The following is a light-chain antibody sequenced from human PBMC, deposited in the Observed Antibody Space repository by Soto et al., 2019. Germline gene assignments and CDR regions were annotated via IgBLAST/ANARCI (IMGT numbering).Light chain of an antibody. V-gene: IGLV2-14*01. CDR3: SSYASSSTLV. CDR2: DVS. CDR1: SSDVGDYNY. Sequence: QSVLTQPASVYGSPGQSITISCTGTSSDVGDYNYVSWYQQHPGKAPKLMIYDVSNRPSGVSNRFSGSKSGNTASLTISGLQAEDEAEYYCSSYASSSTLVFGTGTKVTVL. J-gene: IGLJ1*01.